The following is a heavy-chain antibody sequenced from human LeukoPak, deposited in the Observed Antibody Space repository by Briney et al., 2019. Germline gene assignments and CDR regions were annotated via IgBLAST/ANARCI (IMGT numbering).Heavy chain of an antibody. Sequence: GGSLRLSCAASGFTFSSYAMHWVRQAPGKGLEWVAVISYDGSNKYYADSVKGRFTISRDNSKNTLYLQMNSLRAEDTAVYYCARVVTMIVVVNDAFDIWGQGTMVTVSS. CDR1: GFTFSSYA. CDR3: ARVVTMIVVVNDAFDI. V-gene: IGHV3-30-3*01. CDR2: ISYDGSNK. D-gene: IGHD3-22*01. J-gene: IGHJ3*02.